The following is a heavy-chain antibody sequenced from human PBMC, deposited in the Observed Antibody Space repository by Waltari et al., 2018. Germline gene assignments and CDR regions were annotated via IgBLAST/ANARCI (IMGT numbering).Heavy chain of an antibody. Sequence: EVQLLESGGGLVQPGGSLRLSCAASGFPFSSYALIWVRQAPGKGLEWVSVIYSGGSTYYADSVKGRFTISRDNSKNTLYLQMNSLRAEDTAVYYCARRIAAPDDAFDIWGQGTMVTVSS. J-gene: IGHJ3*02. CDR1: GFPFSSYA. V-gene: IGHV3-23*03. CDR3: ARRIAAPDDAFDI. D-gene: IGHD6-13*01. CDR2: IYSGGST.